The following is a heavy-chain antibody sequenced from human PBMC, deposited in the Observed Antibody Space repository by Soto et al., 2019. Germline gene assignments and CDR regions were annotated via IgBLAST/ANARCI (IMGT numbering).Heavy chain of an antibody. J-gene: IGHJ6*02. Sequence: QVQLVESGGGVVQPGRSLRLSCAASGFTFSSYGMHWVRQAPGKGLEWVAVIWYDGSNKYYADSVQGRFTISRDNSKNTLYLQMNSLRAEDTAVYYCARGHGAAAIYYYYGMDVWGQGTTVTVSS. D-gene: IGHD2-2*01. CDR1: GFTFSSYG. CDR2: IWYDGSNK. CDR3: ARGHGAAAIYYYYGMDV. V-gene: IGHV3-33*01.